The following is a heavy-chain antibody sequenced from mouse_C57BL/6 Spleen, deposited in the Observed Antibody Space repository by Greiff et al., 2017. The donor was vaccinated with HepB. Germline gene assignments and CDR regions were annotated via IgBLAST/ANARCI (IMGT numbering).Heavy chain of an antibody. J-gene: IGHJ1*03. CDR2: ISNGGGST. Sequence: EVHLVESGGGLVQPGGSLKLSCAASGFTFSDYYMYWVRQTPEKRLEWVAYISNGGGSTYYPDTVKGRFTISRDNAKNTLYLQMSRLKSEDTAMYYCARRARANWGYWYFDVWGTGTTVTVSS. CDR3: ARRARANWGYWYFDV. D-gene: IGHD4-1*01. V-gene: IGHV5-12*01. CDR1: GFTFSDYY.